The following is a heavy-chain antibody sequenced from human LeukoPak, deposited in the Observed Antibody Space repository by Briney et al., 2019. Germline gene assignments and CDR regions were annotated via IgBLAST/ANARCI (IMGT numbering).Heavy chain of an antibody. D-gene: IGHD3-10*01. CDR3: AKTPGSGSLYYFDY. V-gene: IGHV3-23*01. CDR1: GFTFSGYW. CDR2: ISGSGGST. J-gene: IGHJ4*02. Sequence: GGSLRLSCAASGFTFSGYWMSWVRQAPGKGLEWVSAISGSGGSTYYADSVKGRFTISRDNSKNTLYLQMNSLRAEDTAVYYCAKTPGSGSLYYFDYWGQGTLVTVSS.